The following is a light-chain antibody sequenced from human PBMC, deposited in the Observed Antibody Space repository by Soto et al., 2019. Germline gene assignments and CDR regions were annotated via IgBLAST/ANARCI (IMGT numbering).Light chain of an antibody. V-gene: IGLV2-14*01. CDR2: EVS. J-gene: IGLJ3*02. CDR1: SRDIGDYNY. CDR3: SSYSTTTPWV. Sequence: QSALTQPASVSGSPGQSITISCTGTSRDIGDYNYVSWYQQYPGKAPKLMISEVSNRPSGVSSRFSGSKSGNTASLTISGLQAEDEADYYCSSYSTTTPWVFGGGTKLTVL.